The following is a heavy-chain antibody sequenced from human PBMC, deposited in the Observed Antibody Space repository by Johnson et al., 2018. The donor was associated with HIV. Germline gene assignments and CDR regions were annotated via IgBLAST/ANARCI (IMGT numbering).Heavy chain of an antibody. Sequence: VQLVESGGGLVQPVGSLRLSCPASGFTFSNYAMSWVRQAPGKGLEWVSALGGSGSDTYYADSVKGRFTISRDNSKNTLYLQMNSLRAEDTAVYYCAKGLLRYEAADAFDIWGQGTMVTVTS. CDR1: GFTFSNYA. CDR2: LGGSGSDT. J-gene: IGHJ3*02. D-gene: IGHD3-3*01. V-gene: IGHV3-23*04. CDR3: AKGLLRYEAADAFDI.